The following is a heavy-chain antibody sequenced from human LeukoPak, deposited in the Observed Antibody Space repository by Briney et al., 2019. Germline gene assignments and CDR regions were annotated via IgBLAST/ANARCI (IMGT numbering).Heavy chain of an antibody. CDR2: INGGLENT. CDR3: ARAEGSLSHGHNKPCLDV. D-gene: IGHD1-1*01. CDR1: GYTFTNYA. J-gene: IGHJ6*01. Sequence: ASVKVSFKASGYTFTNYAIHWVRQAPGQSLEWMGQINGGLENTKYSQRFLGRVTITRDISANTAYMELSSLTSEDTAVYYCARAEGSLSHGHNKPCLDVLGQGTTVT. V-gene: IGHV1-3*01.